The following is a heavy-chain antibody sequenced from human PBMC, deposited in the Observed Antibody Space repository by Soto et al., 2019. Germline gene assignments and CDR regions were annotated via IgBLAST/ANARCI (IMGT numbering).Heavy chain of an antibody. Sequence: EVQLVETGGGLIQPGGSLRLSCAASGFTVSSNYMSWVRQAPGKGLEWVSVIYSGGSTYYADSVKGRFTISRDNSKNTLYLQMHSLRAEDTAVYHCARTIYGGNSRYYYGMDVWGQGTTVTVSS. J-gene: IGHJ6*02. CDR2: IYSGGST. V-gene: IGHV3-53*02. CDR1: GFTVSSNY. CDR3: ARTIYGGNSRYYYGMDV. D-gene: IGHD4-17*01.